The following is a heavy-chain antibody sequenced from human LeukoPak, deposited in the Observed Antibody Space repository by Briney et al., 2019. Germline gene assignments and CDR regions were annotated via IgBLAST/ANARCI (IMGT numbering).Heavy chain of an antibody. J-gene: IGHJ4*02. CDR1: GYTFTSYG. Sequence: ASVKVSCKASGYTFTSYGISWVRQAPGQGLEWMGWISAYNGNTNYAQKFQGRVTMTRDTSISTAYMELSRLRSDDTAVYYCAPSGGTTYDFYMWYFDYWGQGTLVTVSS. CDR3: APSGGTTYDFYMWYFDY. D-gene: IGHD1-1*01. CDR2: ISAYNGNT. V-gene: IGHV1-18*01.